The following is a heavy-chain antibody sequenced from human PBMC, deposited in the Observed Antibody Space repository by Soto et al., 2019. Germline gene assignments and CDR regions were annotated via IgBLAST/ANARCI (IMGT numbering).Heavy chain of an antibody. CDR3: AREPRDDYMISGGFDY. CDR1: GFTFSDYY. V-gene: IGHV3-11*01. J-gene: IGHJ4*02. Sequence: GGSLRLSCVASGFTFSDYYMSWFRQAPGKGLEWVSYISGGGSVIYSADSMKGRFTISRDNAKNSLYLQVNSLRAEDTAVYYCAREPRDDYMISGGFDYWGQGTLVTVSS. CDR2: ISGGGSVI. D-gene: IGHD4-4*01.